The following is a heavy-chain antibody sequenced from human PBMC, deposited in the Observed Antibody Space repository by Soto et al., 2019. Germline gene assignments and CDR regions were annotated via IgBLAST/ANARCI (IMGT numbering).Heavy chain of an antibody. CDR3: AKDISYYYGSGSSVYYYYYGMDV. J-gene: IGHJ6*02. CDR1: GFTFSSYA. Sequence: TGGSLRLSCAASGFTFSSYAMSWVRQAPGKGLEWVSAISGSGGSTYYADSVKGRFTISRDNSKNTLYLQMNSLRAEDTAVYYCAKDISYYYGSGSSVYYYYYGMDVWGQGTTVTVSS. V-gene: IGHV3-23*01. CDR2: ISGSGGST. D-gene: IGHD3-10*01.